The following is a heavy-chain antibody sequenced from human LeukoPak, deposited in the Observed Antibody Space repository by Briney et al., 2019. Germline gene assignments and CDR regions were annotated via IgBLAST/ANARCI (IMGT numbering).Heavy chain of an antibody. CDR1: GFTFSSYW. D-gene: IGHD3-16*01. Sequence: GGSLRLSCAASGFTFSSYWMNWARQAPGKGLEWVASINHNGNVNYYVDSVKGRFPISRENAKNSLYLQMSNLRAEDTAVYFCARGGGLDVWGQGATVTVSS. V-gene: IGHV3-7*03. CDR2: INHNGNVN. CDR3: ARGGGLDV. J-gene: IGHJ6*02.